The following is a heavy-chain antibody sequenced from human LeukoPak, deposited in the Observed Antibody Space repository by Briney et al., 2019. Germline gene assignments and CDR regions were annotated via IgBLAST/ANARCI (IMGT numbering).Heavy chain of an antibody. D-gene: IGHD6-13*01. Sequence: GESLKISCQGSGYSFTSYWISWVRQMPGKGLEWRGIIYPGDSDTRYSPSFQGQVTISADKSISTAYLQWSSLKASDTAMYYCARTPRYSSSWFHTNWFDPWGQGTLVTVSS. CDR1: GYSFTSYW. V-gene: IGHV5-51*01. J-gene: IGHJ5*02. CDR3: ARTPRYSSSWFHTNWFDP. CDR2: IYPGDSDT.